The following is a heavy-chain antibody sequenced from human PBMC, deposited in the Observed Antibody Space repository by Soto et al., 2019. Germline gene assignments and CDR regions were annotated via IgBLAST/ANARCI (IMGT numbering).Heavy chain of an antibody. V-gene: IGHV4-34*01. CDR1: GGSFSGYY. Sequence: SETLSLTCAVYGGSFSGYYWSWIRQPPGKGLEWIGETNHSGSTNYNPSLKSRVTISVDTSKNQFSLKLSSVTAADTAVYYCARGLYDIVVVPAAIRNYGMDVWGQGTTVTVSS. CDR2: TNHSGST. D-gene: IGHD2-2*01. CDR3: ARGLYDIVVVPAAIRNYGMDV. J-gene: IGHJ6*02.